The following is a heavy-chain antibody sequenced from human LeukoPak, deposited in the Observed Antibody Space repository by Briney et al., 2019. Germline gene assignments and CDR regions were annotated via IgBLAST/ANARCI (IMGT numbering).Heavy chain of an antibody. CDR1: GASISNHY. CDR3: AHGGNSGSYSEN. CDR2: IYSSGDT. V-gene: IGHV4-4*07. Sequence: SETLSLTCTVSGASISNHYWSWIRQPAGKALEWIGRIYSSGDTDYNPSLKSRVTMSVDTSKSQFSLKLGSVIAADTAVYYWAHGGNSGSYSENWGQGTLVTVSS. J-gene: IGHJ4*02. D-gene: IGHD1-26*01.